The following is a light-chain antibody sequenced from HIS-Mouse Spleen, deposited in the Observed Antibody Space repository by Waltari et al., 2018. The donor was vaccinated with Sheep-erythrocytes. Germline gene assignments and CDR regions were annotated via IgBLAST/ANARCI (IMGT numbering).Light chain of an antibody. CDR1: SSDVGGYNY. J-gene: IGLJ1*01. V-gene: IGLV2-11*01. CDR2: DVS. CDR3: CSYAGSYNHV. Sequence: QSALTQPASVSGSPGQSVTISCTGTSSDVGGYNYVSCYQQHPGKAAKLMIYDVSKRPSGVPDRFSGSKSGNTASLTISGLQAEDEADYYCCSYAGSYNHVFATGTKVTVL.